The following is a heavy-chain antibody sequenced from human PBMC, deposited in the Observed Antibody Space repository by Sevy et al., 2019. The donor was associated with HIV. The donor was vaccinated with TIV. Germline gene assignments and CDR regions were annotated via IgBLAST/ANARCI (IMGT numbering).Heavy chain of an antibody. D-gene: IGHD4-17*01. CDR1: GYTFTSYG. V-gene: IGHV1-18*01. J-gene: IGHJ3*02. CDR2: ISAYNGNT. CDR3: ARDPIPTGAFDI. Sequence: ASVKVSCKASGYTFTSYGISWVRQAPGQGLEWMGWISAYNGNTNYAQKLQGRVTMTTDTSTSTAYMELRSLRSDDTVVYYCARDPIPTGAFDIWGQGTMVTVSS.